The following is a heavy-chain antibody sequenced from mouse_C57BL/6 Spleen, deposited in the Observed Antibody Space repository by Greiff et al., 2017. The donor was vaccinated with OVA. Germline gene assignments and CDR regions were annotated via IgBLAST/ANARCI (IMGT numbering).Heavy chain of an antibody. CDR2: IYPGDGDT. J-gene: IGHJ2*01. Sequence: QVQLQQSGPELVKPGASVKISCKASGYAFSSSWMNWVKQRPGKGLEWIGRIYPGDGDTNYNGKFKGKATLTADKSSSTAYMQLSSLTSEDSAVYFCARVDGYDYDDYYCDYWGQGTTLTVSS. V-gene: IGHV1-82*01. CDR1: GYAFSSSW. D-gene: IGHD1-1*01. CDR3: ARVDGYDYDDYYCDY.